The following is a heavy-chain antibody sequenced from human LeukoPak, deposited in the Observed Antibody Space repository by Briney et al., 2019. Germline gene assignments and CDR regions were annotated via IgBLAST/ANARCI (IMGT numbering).Heavy chain of an antibody. J-gene: IGHJ4*02. CDR1: GGTFSIYA. CDR2: IIPILGIA. V-gene: IGHV1-69*04. CDR3: ASPGIHYGGNSDYFDY. Sequence: ASVKVSCKASGGTFSIYAISWVRQAPGQGLEWMGRIIPILGIANYAQKFQGRLTITADKSTNTAYMELSGLRSEDTAVYYCASPGIHYGGNSDYFDYWGQGTLVTVSS. D-gene: IGHD4-23*01.